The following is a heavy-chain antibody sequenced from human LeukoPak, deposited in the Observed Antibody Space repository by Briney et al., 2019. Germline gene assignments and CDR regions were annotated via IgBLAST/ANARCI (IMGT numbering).Heavy chain of an antibody. V-gene: IGHV4-59*11. D-gene: IGHD3-22*01. CDR2: IYYSGST. Sequence: PSETLSLTCTVSGVSISTHYWSWIRQPPGKGLEWIGYIYYSGSTNYNPSLKSRVTISVDTSENQFSLKLSSVTAADTAVYYCTTYDSRGNFDFWGQGTLVTVSS. CDR3: TTYDSRGNFDF. CDR1: GVSISTHY. J-gene: IGHJ4*02.